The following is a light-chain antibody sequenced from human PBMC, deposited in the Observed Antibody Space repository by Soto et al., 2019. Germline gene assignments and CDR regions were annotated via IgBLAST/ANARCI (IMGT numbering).Light chain of an antibody. CDR1: QGISSW. Sequence: IQMTLYTYSVSASVGDRVTITCGASQGISSWLAWYQQKPGKAPKLLIYAASTLQSGVPSRFSGSGSGTDFTLTISSLQADDVAVYYCQQYCSYFRTFGQVAKVDIK. J-gene: IGKJ1*01. CDR3: QQYCSYFRT. CDR2: AAS. V-gene: IGKV1D-16*01.